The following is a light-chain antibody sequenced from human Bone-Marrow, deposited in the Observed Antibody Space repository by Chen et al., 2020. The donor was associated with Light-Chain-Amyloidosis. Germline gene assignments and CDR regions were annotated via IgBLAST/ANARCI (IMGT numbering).Light chain of an antibody. Sequence: EIVMTQSPATLSVSPGERVTLSCRASQSVSRNLAWYQQKSGQAPRLLIHSVSTRATGIPARFSGGGSGTEFTLTISSMQSEDVAVYYCQQYYNWPPMTFGQGTRLE. CDR1: QSVSRN. CDR3: QQYYNWPPMT. CDR2: SVS. J-gene: IGKJ5*01. V-gene: IGKV3-15*01.